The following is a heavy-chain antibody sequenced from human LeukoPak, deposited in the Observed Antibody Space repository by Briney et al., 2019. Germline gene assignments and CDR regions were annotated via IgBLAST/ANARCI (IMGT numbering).Heavy chain of an antibody. CDR1: GFTFSSNG. D-gene: IGHD5-12*01. CDR2: IRDDGSNE. CDR3: AKTGYSGSAYGTWYFDY. J-gene: IGHJ4*02. Sequence: GGSLRLSCATSGFTFSSNGLHWVRQAPGKGLEWVAFIRDDGSNEYYADSVKGRFTISRDNSKNTLYLQMNSLRTEDTAVYYCAKTGYSGSAYGTWYFDYWGQGTLVTVSS. V-gene: IGHV3-30*02.